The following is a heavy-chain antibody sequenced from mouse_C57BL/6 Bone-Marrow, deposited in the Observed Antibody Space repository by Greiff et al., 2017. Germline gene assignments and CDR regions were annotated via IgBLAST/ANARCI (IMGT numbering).Heavy chain of an antibody. V-gene: IGHV1-53*01. Sequence: QVQLQQPGTELVKPGASVKLSCKASGYTFTSYWMHWVTQRPGQGLEWIGNINPSNGGTNYNEKFKSKATLTVDKSSSTAYMQLSSLTSEDSAVYYCARVDGYLYYFDYWGQGTTLTVSS. CDR2: INPSNGGT. CDR1: GYTFTSYW. CDR3: ARVDGYLYYFDY. J-gene: IGHJ2*01. D-gene: IGHD2-3*01.